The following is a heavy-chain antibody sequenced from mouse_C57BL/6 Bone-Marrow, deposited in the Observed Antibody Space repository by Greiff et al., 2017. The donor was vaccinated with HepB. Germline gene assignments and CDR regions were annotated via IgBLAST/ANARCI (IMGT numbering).Heavy chain of an antibody. CDR3: ARAEGAYDYTSAWFAY. D-gene: IGHD2-4*01. CDR2: IYPGGGYT. Sequence: VQLQQSGAELVRPGTSVKMSCKASGYTFTNYWIGWAKQRPGHGLEWIGDIYPGGGYTNYNEKFKGKATLTAYKSSSTAYMQFSSLTSEDSAIYYGARAEGAYDYTSAWFAYWGQGTLVTVSS. CDR1: GYTFTNYW. V-gene: IGHV1-63*01. J-gene: IGHJ3*01.